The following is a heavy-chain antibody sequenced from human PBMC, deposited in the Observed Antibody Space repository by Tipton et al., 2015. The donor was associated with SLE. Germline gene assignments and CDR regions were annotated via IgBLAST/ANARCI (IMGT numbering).Heavy chain of an antibody. D-gene: IGHD6-13*01. CDR1: GGSISSSSYY. CDR2: VYSSGAT. J-gene: IGHJ1*01. Sequence: TLSLTCTLSGGSISSSSYYWGWIRQPPGKGLEWVGSVYSSGATYYNPSLKSRVTMSVDTSKSQFSLILSSVTATDTAVYYCARLEKGGYSSNWGQGTLVTVSS. CDR3: ARLEKGGYSSN. V-gene: IGHV4-39*01.